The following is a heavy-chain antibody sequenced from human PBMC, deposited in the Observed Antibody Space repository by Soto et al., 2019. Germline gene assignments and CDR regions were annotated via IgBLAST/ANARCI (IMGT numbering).Heavy chain of an antibody. CDR2: LIPIFGTT. D-gene: IGHD3-10*02. V-gene: IGHV1-69*12. CDR1: GATFSTNA. J-gene: IGHJ4*02. CDR3: ARAITSTLFREVY. Sequence: QVQLVQSGAEVKKPGSSVKVSCKASGATFSTNAFSWVRQAPGQGLEWMGGLIPIFGTTDYAQKFQGRLTITAVESASTGYMELRNLRSEDTAIYFCARAITSTLFREVYWGQGTLVTCSS.